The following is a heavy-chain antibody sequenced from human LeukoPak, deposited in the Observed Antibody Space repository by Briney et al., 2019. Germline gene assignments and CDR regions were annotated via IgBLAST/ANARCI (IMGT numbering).Heavy chain of an antibody. Sequence: SETLSFTCTVPGGSISSYYWSWLRQPPGKGLEWFGYIQSIGGTNYNPSLKSRVTISVDTSKNQFSLKLSSVTAADTAVYYCARLHDYGANYYMDVWGKGTTVTVSS. D-gene: IGHD4-17*01. V-gene: IGHV4-59*12. CDR1: GGSISSYY. J-gene: IGHJ6*03. CDR3: ARLHDYGANYYMDV. CDR2: IQSIGGT.